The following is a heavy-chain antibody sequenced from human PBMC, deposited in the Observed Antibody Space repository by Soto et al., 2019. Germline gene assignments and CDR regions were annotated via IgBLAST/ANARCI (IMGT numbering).Heavy chain of an antibody. V-gene: IGHV1-69*02. Sequence: QVQLVQSGAEVKKPGSSVKVSCKASGGTFSSYTISWVRQAPGQGLEWMGRIIPIRGIANYAQKFQGRVTITADKSTSTAYMELRSRRSEDTAVYYCARAYGSSRGNWFDPWGQGTLVTVSS. CDR1: GGTFSSYT. J-gene: IGHJ5*02. CDR3: ARAYGSSRGNWFDP. D-gene: IGHD6-19*01. CDR2: IIPIRGIA.